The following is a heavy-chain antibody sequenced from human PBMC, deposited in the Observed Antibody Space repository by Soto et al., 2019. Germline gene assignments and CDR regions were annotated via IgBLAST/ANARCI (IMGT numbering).Heavy chain of an antibody. J-gene: IGHJ4*02. V-gene: IGHV4-39*01. Sequence: SETLSLTCTVSGGSISSSGGYWGWIRQPPGKGLEWIGSIYYSGSTYYNPSLKSRVTISVDTSKNQFSLKLSSVTAADTAVYYCARRGSGSYSDYWGQGTLVTSPQ. D-gene: IGHD3-10*01. CDR3: ARRGSGSYSDY. CDR2: IYYSGST. CDR1: GGSISSSGGY.